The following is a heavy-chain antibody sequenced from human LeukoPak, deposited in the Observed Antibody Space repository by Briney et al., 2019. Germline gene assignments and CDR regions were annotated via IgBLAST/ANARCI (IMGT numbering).Heavy chain of an antibody. CDR3: ARDRDYVTPYWYFDL. J-gene: IGHJ2*01. D-gene: IGHD4-17*01. V-gene: IGHV4-34*01. Sequence: SETLSLTCAVYGGSYSNYYWSWIRQPPGKGLEWIGEVNHSESTNYNPSLKSRVSISVDTSKNQFSLKLSSVTAADTAVYYCARDRDYVTPYWYFDLWGRGTLVTVSS. CDR2: VNHSEST. CDR1: GGSYSNYY.